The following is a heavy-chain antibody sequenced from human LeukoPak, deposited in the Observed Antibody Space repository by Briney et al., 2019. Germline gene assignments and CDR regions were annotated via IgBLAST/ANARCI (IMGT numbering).Heavy chain of an antibody. J-gene: IGHJ5*02. Sequence: PSETLSLTCAVSGGSISSSNWWSWVRQPPEKGLEWIGEIYHSGSTNYNPSLKSRVTISVDKSKNQFSLKLTSVTAADTAMYYCARVIGRLGSYHPSFGTYNWFDPWGQGTLVTVSS. CDR1: GGSISSSNW. CDR2: IYHSGST. CDR3: ARVIGRLGSYHPSFGTYNWFDP. D-gene: IGHD3-10*01. V-gene: IGHV4-4*02.